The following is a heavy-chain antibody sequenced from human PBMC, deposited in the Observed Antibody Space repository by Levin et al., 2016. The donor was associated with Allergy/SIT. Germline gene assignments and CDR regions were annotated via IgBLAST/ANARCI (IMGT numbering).Heavy chain of an antibody. V-gene: IGHV4-34*01. CDR3: ARGASAYSSSSYGMDV. CDR1: GGSFSGYY. Sequence: SETLSLTCAVYGGSFSGYYWSWIRQPPGKGLEWIGEINHSGSTNYNPSLKSRVTISVDTSKNQFSLKLSSVTAADTAVYYCARGASAYSSSSYGMDVWGQGTTVTVSS. CDR2: INHSGST. J-gene: IGHJ6*02. D-gene: IGHD6-13*01.